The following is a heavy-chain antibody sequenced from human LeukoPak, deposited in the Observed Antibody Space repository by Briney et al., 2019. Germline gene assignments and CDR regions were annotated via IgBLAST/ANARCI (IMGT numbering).Heavy chain of an antibody. CDR3: ARDRYYYDSSGYYQLDY. V-gene: IGHV4-4*07. D-gene: IGHD3-22*01. J-gene: IGHJ4*02. CDR1: DDSITMYY. Sequence: SETLSLTCSVSDDSITMYYWSWIRQPAGKGLEWIGRIYTSGSTNYNPSLKSRVTMSVDTSKNQFSLKLSSVTAADTAVYYCARDRYYYDSSGYYQLDYWGQGTLVTVSS. CDR2: IYTSGST.